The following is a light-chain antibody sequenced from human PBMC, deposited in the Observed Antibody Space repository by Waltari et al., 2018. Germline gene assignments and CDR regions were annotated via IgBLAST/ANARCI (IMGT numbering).Light chain of an antibody. J-gene: IGLJ2*01. CDR3: YSSTDNSGI. V-gene: IGLV3-27*01. CDR1: VLPKKY. CDR2: KDS. Sequence: SYELTQPSSVSVSPGQTAKITCSGDVLPKKYARWFQQKPGQAPVLMIYKDSERPSRVPERFSGSNSGATVTLTITGAQVEDEADYYCYSSTDNSGIFGGGTTLTVL.